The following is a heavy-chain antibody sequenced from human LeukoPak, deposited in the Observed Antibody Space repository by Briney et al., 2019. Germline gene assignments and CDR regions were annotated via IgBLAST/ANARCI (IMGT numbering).Heavy chain of an antibody. CDR3: ARAGGWNYVTEYYYMDV. V-gene: IGHV1-69*05. J-gene: IGHJ6*03. D-gene: IGHD1-7*01. CDR1: GGTFSSYA. CDR2: IIPIFGTA. Sequence: SVKVSCKASGGTFSSYAISWVRQAPGQGLEWMGGIIPIFGTANYAQKFQGRVTITTDESTSTAYMELCSLRSEDTAVYYCARAGGWNYVTEYYYMDVWGKGTTVTVSS.